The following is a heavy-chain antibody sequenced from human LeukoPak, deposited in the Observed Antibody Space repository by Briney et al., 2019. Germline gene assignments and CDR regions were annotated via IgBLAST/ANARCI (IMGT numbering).Heavy chain of an antibody. Sequence: SETLSLTCTVSGGSISSYYWSWIRQPPGKGLEWIGYIYYSGSTNYNPSLKSRVTISVDTSKNQFSLKLSSVTAADTAVYYCARQSSGDYGDAFDIWGQGTMVTVSS. D-gene: IGHD4-17*01. V-gene: IGHV4-59*08. J-gene: IGHJ3*02. CDR1: GGSISSYY. CDR2: IYYSGST. CDR3: ARQSSGDYGDAFDI.